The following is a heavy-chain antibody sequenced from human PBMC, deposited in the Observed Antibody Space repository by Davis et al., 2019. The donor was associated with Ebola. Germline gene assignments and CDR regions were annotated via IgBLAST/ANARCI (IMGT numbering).Heavy chain of an antibody. V-gene: IGHV5-51*01. D-gene: IGHD2-8*02. CDR3: ARQTGGSWTTRFDP. CDR2: IYPGDSDI. CDR1: GYSFTNYW. J-gene: IGHJ5*02. Sequence: GESLKISCKGSGYSFTNYWIAWVRQMPGKGLEWMGSIYPGDSDIRDSPSFQGLVTISADKSISTAYLQWSSQKASDTAMYDCARQTGGSWTTRFDPWGQGTLVTVSS.